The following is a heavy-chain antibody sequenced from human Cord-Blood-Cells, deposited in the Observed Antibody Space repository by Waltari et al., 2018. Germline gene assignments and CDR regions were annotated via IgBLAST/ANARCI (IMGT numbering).Heavy chain of an antibody. J-gene: IGHJ3*02. CDR3: ASLDDAFDI. CDR2: ISSRSSYI. V-gene: IGHV3-21*01. Sequence: EVQLVESGGGLVTPGGSLRLSCAASGFTFSSYSMNWVRQAPGKGLEWVSSISSRSSYIYYADSVKGRFTIARDNAKNSLYLQMNSLRAEDTAVYYCASLDDAFDIWGQGTMVTVSS. CDR1: GFTFSSYS.